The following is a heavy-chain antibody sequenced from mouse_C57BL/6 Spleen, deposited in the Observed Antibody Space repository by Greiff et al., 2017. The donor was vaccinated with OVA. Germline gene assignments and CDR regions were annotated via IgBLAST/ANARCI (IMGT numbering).Heavy chain of an antibody. D-gene: IGHD2-3*01. Sequence: EVKLMESGGGLVQPKGSLKLSCAASGFSFNTYAMNWVRQAPGKGLEWVARIRSKSNNYATSYADSVKDRFTISRDDSESMLYLQMNNLKTEDTAMYYCVRDDGYYVRYWYFEVWGTGTTVTVSS. V-gene: IGHV10-1*01. CDR2: IRSKSNNYAT. J-gene: IGHJ1*03. CDR3: VRDDGYYVRYWYFEV. CDR1: GFSFNTYA.